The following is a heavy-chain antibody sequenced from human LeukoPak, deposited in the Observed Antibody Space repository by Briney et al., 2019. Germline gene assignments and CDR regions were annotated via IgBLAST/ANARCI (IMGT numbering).Heavy chain of an antibody. Sequence: GSLRLSCAAPGFTFSSYARSWVRQPPGKGLEWIGEINHSGYTNYNPSLKSRVTISVDTSKNHFSLKLGSVTAADTAVYYCARALRYSYGYIYWGQGTLVTVSS. CDR2: INHSGYT. CDR1: GFTFSSYA. CDR3: ARALRYSYGYIY. D-gene: IGHD5-18*01. J-gene: IGHJ4*02. V-gene: IGHV4-34*01.